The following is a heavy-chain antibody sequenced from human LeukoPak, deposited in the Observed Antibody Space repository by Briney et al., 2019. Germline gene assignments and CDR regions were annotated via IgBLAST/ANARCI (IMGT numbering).Heavy chain of an antibody. Sequence: GGSLRLSCAASGFTVSSNYMSWVRQAPGKGLEWVASIDQDGSDKNYVGSVKGRFTISRDDAKNSLFLQMNSLRAEDTAVYYCARESTEDRPGSWGQGTLVTVSS. CDR2: IDQDGSDK. V-gene: IGHV3-7*01. CDR3: ARESTEDRPGS. CDR1: GFTVSSNY. D-gene: IGHD5/OR15-5a*01. J-gene: IGHJ5*02.